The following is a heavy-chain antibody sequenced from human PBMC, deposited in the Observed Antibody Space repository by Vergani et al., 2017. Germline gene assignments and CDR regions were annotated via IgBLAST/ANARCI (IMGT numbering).Heavy chain of an antibody. CDR2: INWNGDST. V-gene: IGHV3-20*04. CDR3: ARGRDWLDY. D-gene: IGHD3-9*01. Sequence: EVQLVESGGGGVRPGGSLRLSCAASGFTFDDFGLNWVRQAPGKGLEWVSDINWNGDSTGYADSVKGRFTISRDNAKNSLYLQMNSLRAEDTALYYCARGRDWLDYWGQGTLVTVSS. CDR1: GFTFDDFG. J-gene: IGHJ4*02.